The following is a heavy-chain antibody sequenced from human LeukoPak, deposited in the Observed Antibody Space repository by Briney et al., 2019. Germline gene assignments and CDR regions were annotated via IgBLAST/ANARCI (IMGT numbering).Heavy chain of an antibody. CDR3: ARDISWVGFYY. CDR1: GFTFSSHG. J-gene: IGHJ4*02. D-gene: IGHD1-26*01. CDR2: ITSGTRT. V-gene: IGHV3-23*01. Sequence: GGTLRLSCVASGFTFSSHGMNWVRQAPGKGLEWVSGITSGTRTYYADSVKGRFAISRDNSKNTMYLQMNSLRAEDAAVYYCARDISWVGFYYWGQGILVTVSS.